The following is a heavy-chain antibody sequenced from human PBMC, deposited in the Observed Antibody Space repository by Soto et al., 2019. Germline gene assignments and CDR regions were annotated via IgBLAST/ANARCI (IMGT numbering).Heavy chain of an antibody. CDR1: DGNIGNYY. D-gene: IGHD4-17*01. V-gene: IGHV4-59*01. Sequence: THPLTNTVADGNIGNYYWSRIRRPPGKGLEWIGYIYYSGSTNYSPSLKSRVTISVDTSKNQFSLKLSSVTGADTAVYYCARAYGDYVFDYRGQGTLVTVSS. CDR2: IYYSGST. CDR3: ARAYGDYVFDY. J-gene: IGHJ4*02.